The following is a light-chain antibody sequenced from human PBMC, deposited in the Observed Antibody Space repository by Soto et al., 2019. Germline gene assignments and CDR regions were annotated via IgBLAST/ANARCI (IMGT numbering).Light chain of an antibody. J-gene: IGKJ2*01. V-gene: IGKV3-20*01. CDR3: QQYGSSPMYT. Sequence: EIVLTQSPGTLSLSPGERATLSCRASQSVRSSYLAWYQQKPGQAPRLLIYGASSRATGIPDRFSGSGSGTDFTLTISRLEPEDFAVYYCQQYGSSPMYTFGQVTKLEIK. CDR1: QSVRSSY. CDR2: GAS.